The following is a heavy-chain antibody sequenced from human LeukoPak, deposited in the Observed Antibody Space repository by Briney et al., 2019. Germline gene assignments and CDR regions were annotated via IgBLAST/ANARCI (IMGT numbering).Heavy chain of an antibody. CDR2: IKQDGSEK. V-gene: IGHV3-7*01. J-gene: IGHJ4*02. Sequence: GGSLRLSCVASGFTFSRHGMSWVRQAPGKGLEWVANIKQDGSEKYYVDSVKGRFTISRDDAKNSLYLQMNSLRAEDTAVYYCARELVVVAAIFDYWGQGTLVTVSS. CDR1: GFTFSRHG. CDR3: ARELVVVAAIFDY. D-gene: IGHD2-15*01.